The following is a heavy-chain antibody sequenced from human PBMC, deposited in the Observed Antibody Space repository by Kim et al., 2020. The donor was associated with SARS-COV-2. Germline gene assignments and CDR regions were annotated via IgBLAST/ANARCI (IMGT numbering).Heavy chain of an antibody. V-gene: IGHV3-9*01. Sequence: GGSLRLSCAASGFTFDDYAMHWVRQAPGKGLEWVSGISWNSGSIGYADSVKGRFTISRDNAKNSLYLQMNSLRAEDTALYYCAKGRGYSSSWYGIDYWGQGTLVPVSS. CDR3: AKGRGYSSSWYGIDY. D-gene: IGHD6-13*01. CDR2: ISWNSGSI. J-gene: IGHJ4*02. CDR1: GFTFDDYA.